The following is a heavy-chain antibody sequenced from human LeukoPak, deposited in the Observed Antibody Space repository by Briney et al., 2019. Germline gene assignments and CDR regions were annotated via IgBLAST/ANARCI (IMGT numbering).Heavy chain of an antibody. CDR1: GFTFSSYG. J-gene: IGHJ4*02. D-gene: IGHD5/OR15-5a*01. CDR2: IRSDGNSE. Sequence: PGGSLRPSCAASGFTFSSYGMHWVRQAPGKGLEWVAFIRSDGNSENYADSVKGRFTISRDNSKNTLYLQMNSLRTEDTAVYYCAKSPGSVIFRGDYRGQGTLVTVSS. CDR3: AKSPGSVIFRGDY. V-gene: IGHV3-30*02.